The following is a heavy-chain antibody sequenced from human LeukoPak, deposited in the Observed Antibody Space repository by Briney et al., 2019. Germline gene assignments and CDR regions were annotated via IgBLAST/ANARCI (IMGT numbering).Heavy chain of an antibody. V-gene: IGHV3-23*01. D-gene: IGHD3-16*01. Sequence: GGSLRLSCAASGFTLSSYAMTWVRQAPGRGLEWVSSVDGGGGGTYYADSVKGRFTISRDNSKDTLYLQMNGLRAEDTAVYYCANLGGNDAFDIWGQGTMVTVSS. CDR3: ANLGGNDAFDI. CDR2: VDGGGGGT. CDR1: GFTLSSYA. J-gene: IGHJ3*02.